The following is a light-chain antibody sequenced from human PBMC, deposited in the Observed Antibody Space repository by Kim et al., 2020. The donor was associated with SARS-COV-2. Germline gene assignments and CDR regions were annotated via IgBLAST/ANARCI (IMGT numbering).Light chain of an antibody. CDR1: SGHSSNI. V-gene: IGLV4-60*03. CDR3: ETWDSTSWV. CDR2: LEGSGSY. J-gene: IGLJ3*02. Sequence: GSSVKLTCTLSSGHSSNIIAWHQQQPGKAPRYLMKLEGSGSYNKGSGVPDRFSGSSSGADRYLAISNLQPEDEADYYCETWDSTSWVFGGGTKLTVL.